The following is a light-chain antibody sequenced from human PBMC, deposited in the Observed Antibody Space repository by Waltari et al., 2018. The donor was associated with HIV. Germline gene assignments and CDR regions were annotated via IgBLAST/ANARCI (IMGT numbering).Light chain of an antibody. Sequence: QSLLTQPPSVSGAPRQRVTISCTGSSSNMGAGYHVPWYQQLPGTAPKLLIYGNSNRPSGVPDRFSGSKSGTSASLAITGLQAEDEADYYCQSYDSSLSIVFGTGTKVTVL. CDR2: GNS. V-gene: IGLV1-40*01. CDR1: SSNMGAGYH. J-gene: IGLJ1*01. CDR3: QSYDSSLSIV.